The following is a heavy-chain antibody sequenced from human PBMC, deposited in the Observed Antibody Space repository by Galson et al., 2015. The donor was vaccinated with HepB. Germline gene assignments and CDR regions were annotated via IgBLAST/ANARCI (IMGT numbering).Heavy chain of an antibody. CDR2: IYPGDSDT. CDR3: ARRKMASERSDAFDI. D-gene: IGHD5-24*01. V-gene: IGHV5-51*03. CDR1: GYSFTSYW. J-gene: IGHJ3*02. Sequence: QSGAEVKKPGESLKISCKGSGYSFTSYWIGWVRQMPGKGLEWMGIIYPGDSDTRYSPSFQGQVTISADKSISTAYLQWSSLKASDTAMYYCARRKMASERSDAFDIWGQGTMVTVSS.